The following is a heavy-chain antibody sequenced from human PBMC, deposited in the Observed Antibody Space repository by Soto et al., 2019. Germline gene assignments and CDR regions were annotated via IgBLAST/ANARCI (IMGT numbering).Heavy chain of an antibody. Sequence: SVKVSCKASGGTFSSYTISWVRQAPGQGLEWMGRIIPILGIANYAQKFQGRVTITADKSTSTAYMELSSLRSEDTAVYYCARGPYIPYYYYYMDVWGKGTTVTVSS. CDR3: ARGPYIPYYYYYMDV. J-gene: IGHJ6*03. D-gene: IGHD2-21*01. V-gene: IGHV1-69*02. CDR2: IIPILGIA. CDR1: GGTFSSYT.